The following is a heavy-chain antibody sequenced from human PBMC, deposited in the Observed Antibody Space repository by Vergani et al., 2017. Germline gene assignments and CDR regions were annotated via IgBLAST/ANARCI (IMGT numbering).Heavy chain of an antibody. D-gene: IGHD5-12*01. CDR3: ARMDIGGGGREAPVFDH. Sequence: EVQLVESGGTWVQPGGSLRLSCAASGFNFRSYWMSWVRQAPGKGLEWVAHIKEDGSETFYLDSVRGRFSISKDNSKNSLILQMNGLRVEDTAVYYCARMDIGGGGREAPVFDHGGQGALVTVTS. CDR2: IKEDGSET. CDR1: GFNFRSYW. J-gene: IGHJ4*02. V-gene: IGHV3-7*01.